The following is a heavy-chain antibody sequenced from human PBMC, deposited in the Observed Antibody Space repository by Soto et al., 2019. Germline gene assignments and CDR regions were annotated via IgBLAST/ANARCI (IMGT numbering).Heavy chain of an antibody. CDR1: GYTFTSYD. CDR2: MNPNSGNT. Sequence: GASVKVSCKASGYTFTSYDINWVRQATGQGLGWMGWMNPNSGNTGYAQKFQGRVTMTRNTSISTAYMELSSLRSEDTAVYYCARCGRGGIAVAVCNHCGQGTLVTVSS. V-gene: IGHV1-8*01. CDR3: ARCGRGGIAVAVCNH. D-gene: IGHD6-19*01. J-gene: IGHJ1*01.